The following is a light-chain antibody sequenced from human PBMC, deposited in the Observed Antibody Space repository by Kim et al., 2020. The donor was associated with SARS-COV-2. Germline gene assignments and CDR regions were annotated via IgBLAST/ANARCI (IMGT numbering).Light chain of an antibody. CDR2: DTN. J-gene: IGLJ2*01. CDR3: ATWDSSLRAVV. Sequence: QSVLTQTPSLSAAPGQKITISCSGSSSNIGNHFVSWYRQLPGTAPKLLIYDTNKRPSGIPDRFSGSKSGTSATLGITGLQTGDEADYYCATWDSSLRAVVFGGGTQLTVL. CDR1: SSNIGNHF. V-gene: IGLV1-51*01.